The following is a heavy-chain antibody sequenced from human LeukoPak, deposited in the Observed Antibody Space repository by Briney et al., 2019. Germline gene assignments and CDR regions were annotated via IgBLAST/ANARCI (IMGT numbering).Heavy chain of an antibody. CDR2: IYYSGST. CDR3: ARVVGYYYDSSGYSDY. J-gene: IGHJ4*02. V-gene: IGHV4-31*03. Sequence: SETLSLTCTVSGGSISSGGYYWGWIRQHPGKGLEWIGYIYYSGSTYYNPSLKSRVTISVDTSKNQFSLKLSSVTAADTAVYYCARVVGYYYDSSGYSDYWGQGTLVTVSS. D-gene: IGHD3-22*01. CDR1: GGSISSGGYY.